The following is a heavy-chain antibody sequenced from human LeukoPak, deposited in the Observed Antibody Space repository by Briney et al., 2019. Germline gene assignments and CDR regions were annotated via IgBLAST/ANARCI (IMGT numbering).Heavy chain of an antibody. V-gene: IGHV3-66*01. CDR2: IYSGSST. J-gene: IGHJ5*02. Sequence: GGSLRLSCAASGFTFSNAWMSWVRQAPGKVLECVSVIYSGSSTYYAASVKGRFTISRDNSKNTLYLHMTSLRAEDTAVYYCARGQSSGTLNSSGQGTLVTVSS. D-gene: IGHD3-10*01. CDR3: ARGQSSGTLNS. CDR1: GFTFSNAW.